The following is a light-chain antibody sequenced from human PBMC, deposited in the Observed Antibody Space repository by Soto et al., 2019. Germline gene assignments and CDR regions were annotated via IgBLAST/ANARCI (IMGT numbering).Light chain of an antibody. CDR3: CSYAGSSLWV. CDR1: SIDVGAYNY. V-gene: IGLV2-11*01. J-gene: IGLJ3*02. CDR2: DVT. Sequence: QSALTQPRSVSGSPGQSVTISCTGTSIDVGAYNYVSWYQQHPGRAPKLVIYDVTKRPSGVPDRFSGSKSGNTASLTISGLQAEDEADYYCCSYAGSSLWVFGGGTKLTVL.